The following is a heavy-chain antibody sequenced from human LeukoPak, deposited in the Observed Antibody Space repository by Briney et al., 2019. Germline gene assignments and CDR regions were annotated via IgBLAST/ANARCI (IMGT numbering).Heavy chain of an antibody. CDR2: IDYSGST. CDR1: GGSISNYY. CDR3: ARVYYYDSSAAFDI. V-gene: IGHV4-59*01. J-gene: IGHJ3*02. Sequence: PSETLSLTCTVSGGSISNYYWSWIRQPPGKGLEWIGYIDYSGSTNYNPSLKSRVTISVDTSKNQFSLKLSSVTAADTAVYYCARVYYYDSSAAFDIWGQGTMVTVSS. D-gene: IGHD3-22*01.